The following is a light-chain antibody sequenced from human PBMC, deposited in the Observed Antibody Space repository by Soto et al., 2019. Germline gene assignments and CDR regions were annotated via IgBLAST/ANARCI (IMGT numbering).Light chain of an antibody. CDR1: SSDVGGYNY. CDR3: SSYAGSNNLV. V-gene: IGLV2-8*01. J-gene: IGLJ2*01. Sequence: SALTQPPSASGSPGQSVTISCTGTSSDVGGYNYVSWYQQRPGKAPKLMIYEVSKRPSGVPNRFSASKSGNTASLTVSGLQPEDEADYYCSSYAGSNNLVFGGGTKLTVL. CDR2: EVS.